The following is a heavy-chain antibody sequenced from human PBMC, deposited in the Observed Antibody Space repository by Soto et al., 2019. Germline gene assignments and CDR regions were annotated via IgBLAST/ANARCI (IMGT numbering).Heavy chain of an antibody. Sequence: GGSLRLSCAASGFTFSIYWMSWVRQAPGKGLEWVANIKQDGSEKYYVDSVKGRFTISRDNAKNSLYLQMNSLRAEDTAVYYCARDGLFGSYELQHWGQGTLVTVSS. CDR1: GFTFSIYW. D-gene: IGHD1-26*01. CDR3: ARDGLFGSYELQH. V-gene: IGHV3-7*01. J-gene: IGHJ1*01. CDR2: IKQDGSEK.